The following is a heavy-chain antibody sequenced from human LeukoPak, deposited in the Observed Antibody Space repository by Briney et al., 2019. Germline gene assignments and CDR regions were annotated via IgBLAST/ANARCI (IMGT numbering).Heavy chain of an antibody. CDR1: GYTFTDDY. D-gene: IGHD3-9*01. J-gene: IGHJ5*02. V-gene: IGHV1-69-2*01. Sequence: ASVKVSCKVSGYTFTDDYMHWVQQAPGKGLEWMGLVDPEDGETIYAEKFQGRVTITADTSTDTTYMELSSLRSEDTAVYYCATGVQTYYDILTGMIPVWFDPWGQGTLVTVSS. CDR3: ATGVQTYYDILTGMIPVWFDP. CDR2: VDPEDGET.